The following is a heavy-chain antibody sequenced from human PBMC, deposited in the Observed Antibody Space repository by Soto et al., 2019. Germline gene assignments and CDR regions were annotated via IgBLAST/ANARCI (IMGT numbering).Heavy chain of an antibody. D-gene: IGHD2-15*01. Sequence: QVQLVESGGGVVQPGRSLGLSCAASGFTFSSYGMHWVRQAPGKGLEWVAVISYDGSNKNYADSVKGRFTISRDNSKNTLYLQMNSLRAEDTAVYYCAKDRNIVVVVAPLDYWGQGTLVTVSS. V-gene: IGHV3-30*18. CDR1: GFTFSSYG. CDR3: AKDRNIVVVVAPLDY. J-gene: IGHJ4*02. CDR2: ISYDGSNK.